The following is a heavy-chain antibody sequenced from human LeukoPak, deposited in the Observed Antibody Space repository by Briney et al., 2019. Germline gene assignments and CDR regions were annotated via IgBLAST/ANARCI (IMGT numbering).Heavy chain of an antibody. CDR3: ARGVTSYDSSGYYID. V-gene: IGHV3-66*01. D-gene: IGHD3-22*01. J-gene: IGHJ4*02. Sequence: WGSLRLSCAASGFTVSSTYMSWVRRAPGKGLEWVSVIYSGGSTYYADSVKGRFTISRDNSKNTLYLQMNNLRAEDTAVYYCARGVTSYDSSGYYIDWGQGTLVTVSS. CDR2: IYSGGST. CDR1: GFTVSSTY.